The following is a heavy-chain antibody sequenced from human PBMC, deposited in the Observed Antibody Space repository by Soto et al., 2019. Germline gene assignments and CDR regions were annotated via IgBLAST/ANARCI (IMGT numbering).Heavy chain of an antibody. CDR3: AKSSVWYPYFDS. V-gene: IGHV3-23*01. CDR1: GFTFSSYA. J-gene: IGHJ4*02. CDR2: ITYTGVST. D-gene: IGHD6-13*01. Sequence: PGGSLRLPCAASGFTFSSYAMSWVRQAPGKGLEWVSAITYTGVSTYYADSVKGRFTISRDNSRDTLFLQMNSLRAEDTAIYYCAKSSVWYPYFDSWGQGTLVTVSS.